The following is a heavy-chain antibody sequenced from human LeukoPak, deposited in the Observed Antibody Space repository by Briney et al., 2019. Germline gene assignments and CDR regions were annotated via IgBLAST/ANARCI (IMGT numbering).Heavy chain of an antibody. CDR3: ARRRSYYYNFDY. CDR2: IYYSGST. D-gene: IGHD1-26*01. CDR1: GGSISNYY. J-gene: IGHJ4*02. V-gene: IGHV4-59*12. Sequence: SETLSLTCTVSGGSISNYYWSWIRQPPGKGLEWIGFIYYSGSTNYNPSLKSRVTISVDTSKNQFSLKLSSVTAADTAVYYCARRRSYYYNFDYWGQGTLVTVSS.